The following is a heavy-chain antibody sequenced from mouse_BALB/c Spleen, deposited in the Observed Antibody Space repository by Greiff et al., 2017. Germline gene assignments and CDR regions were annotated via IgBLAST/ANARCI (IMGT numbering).Heavy chain of an antibody. CDR1: GYTFTSYW. D-gene: IGHD2-14*01. CDR2: IYPGSGST. CDR3: TRVDYRSARGFDY. V-gene: IGHV1S22*01. J-gene: IGHJ2*01. Sequence: LQQPGAELVRPGASVKLSCKASGYTFTSYWMHWVKQRPGQGLEWIGNIYPGSGSTNYDDKFKSKATLTVDTSSSTAYMQLSSLTSEDSAVYYCTRVDYRSARGFDYWGQGTTVTVSS.